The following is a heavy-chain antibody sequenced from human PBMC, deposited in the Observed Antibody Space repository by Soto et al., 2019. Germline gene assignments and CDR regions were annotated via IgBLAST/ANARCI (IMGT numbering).Heavy chain of an antibody. D-gene: IGHD2-15*01. CDR3: ARRDCSGGSCYPDY. V-gene: IGHV1-18*01. CDR1: GYTFTIYG. Sequence: GASVKLSCKASGYTFTIYGISWGRQAPGQGLEWMGWISAYNGNTNYAQKLQGRVTMTTDTSTSTAYMELRSLRSDDTAVYYCARRDCSGGSCYPDYWGQGTLVTVSS. CDR2: ISAYNGNT. J-gene: IGHJ4*02.